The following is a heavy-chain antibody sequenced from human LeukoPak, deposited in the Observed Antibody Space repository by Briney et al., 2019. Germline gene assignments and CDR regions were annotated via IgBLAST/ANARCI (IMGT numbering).Heavy chain of an antibody. D-gene: IGHD2-8*01. CDR3: AKPLIASRQDAFDI. Sequence: GGSLRLSCAASGFTFSNYAMSWVRRAPGKGLEWVSLISGSGGSTYYADSVKGRFTISRDNSKNTLYLQMNSLSAEDTALYYCAKPLIASRQDAFDIWGQGTMVTVSS. V-gene: IGHV3-23*01. CDR1: GFTFSNYA. J-gene: IGHJ3*02. CDR2: ISGSGGST.